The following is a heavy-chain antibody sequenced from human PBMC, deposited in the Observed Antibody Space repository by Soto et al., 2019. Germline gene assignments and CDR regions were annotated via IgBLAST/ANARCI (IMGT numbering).Heavy chain of an antibody. CDR2: ISAYNGNT. CDR1: GLTINSQC. D-gene: IGHD4-17*01. CDR3: ARDYGDYVGWFDP. Sequence: GVSVEVSWKASGLTINSQCIRWVRQAPGQGREWMGWISAYNGNTNYAQKLQGRVTMTTDTSTSTAYMELRSLRSDDTAVYYCARDYGDYVGWFDPWGQGTLVTVSS. J-gene: IGHJ5*02. V-gene: IGHV1-18*01.